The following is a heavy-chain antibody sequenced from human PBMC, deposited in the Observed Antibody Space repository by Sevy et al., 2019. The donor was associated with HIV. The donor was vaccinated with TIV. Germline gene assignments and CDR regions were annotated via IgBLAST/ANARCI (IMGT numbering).Heavy chain of an antibody. CDR2: IYYSGST. Sequence: SETLSLTCTVSGGSISSSSYYWGWIRQPPGKGLEWIGSIYYSGSTYYNPSLKSRVTISVDTSKNQFSLKLSSVTAAETAVYYCARSIAAAGTDYGIDVWGQGTTVTVSS. D-gene: IGHD6-13*01. CDR1: GGSISSSSYY. J-gene: IGHJ6*02. V-gene: IGHV4-39*01. CDR3: ARSIAAAGTDYGIDV.